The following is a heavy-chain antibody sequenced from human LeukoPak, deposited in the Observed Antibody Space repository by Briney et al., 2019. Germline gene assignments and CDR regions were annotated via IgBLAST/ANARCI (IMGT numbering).Heavy chain of an antibody. D-gene: IGHD1-26*01. V-gene: IGHV1-46*01. CDR3: ARGHYLLSLDP. Sequence: ASVKVSCKASGYTFTSYHMHWVRQAPGQGLEWMGIINPSGGSTNYAQKFQGRVTMTRDTSISTAYMELTRLRSDDTAVYYCARGHYLLSLDPWGQGTLVTVST. J-gene: IGHJ5*02. CDR2: INPSGGST. CDR1: GYTFTSYH.